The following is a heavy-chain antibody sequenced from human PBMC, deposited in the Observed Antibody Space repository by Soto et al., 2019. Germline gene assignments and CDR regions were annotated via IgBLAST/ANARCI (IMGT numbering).Heavy chain of an antibody. V-gene: IGHV1-69*01. J-gene: IGHJ6*02. CDR2: IIPIFGTA. CDR3: ASDGSGNRSSVSPMEV. D-gene: IGHD3-22*01. CDR1: GDTFSSYA. Sequence: QVQLVQSGAEVKKPGSSVKVSCKASGDTFSSYAISWVRQAPGQGLEGMGGIIPIFGTANYAQKFQGRVTINADESTSTAYMELSSLRSEDTAVYYCASDGSGNRSSVSPMEVWGQGRTFTVSS.